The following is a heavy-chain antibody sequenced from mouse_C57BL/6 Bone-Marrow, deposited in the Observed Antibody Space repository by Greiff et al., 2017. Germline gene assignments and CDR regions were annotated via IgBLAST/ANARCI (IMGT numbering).Heavy chain of an antibody. CDR1: GFSLSTSGMG. Sequence: QVTLKVSGPGLLQSSQTLSLTCSFSGFSLSTSGMGVSWIRQPSGKGLEWLAHIYWDDDKRYNQSLKSRLTISKATSRTQVFLKITSVYTAYTATYYFARRCYGSRYAMDDWGQGNSGTVST. D-gene: IGHD1-1*01. V-gene: IGHV8-12*01. CDR3: ARRCYGSRYAMDD. CDR2: IYWDDDK. J-gene: IGHJ4*01.